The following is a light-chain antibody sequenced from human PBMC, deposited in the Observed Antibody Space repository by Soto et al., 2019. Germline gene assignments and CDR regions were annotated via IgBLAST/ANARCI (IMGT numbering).Light chain of an antibody. CDR2: VNT. Sequence: SVLTQPPSVSGAPGQRVTISCTGSSSNIGAGYAVHWYQQFPGTAPKLLIYVNTNRPSGVPDRFSGSKSGTSASLAITGLQAEDEADYYCQSYDSSLSGVFGGGTKVTVL. V-gene: IGLV1-40*01. J-gene: IGLJ2*01. CDR3: QSYDSSLSGV. CDR1: SSNIGAGYA.